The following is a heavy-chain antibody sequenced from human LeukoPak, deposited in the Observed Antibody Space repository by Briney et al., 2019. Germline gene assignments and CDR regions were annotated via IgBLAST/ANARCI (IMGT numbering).Heavy chain of an antibody. Sequence: ASVKVSCKASGYTFTGYFIHWVRQAPGQGLEWMGWINPNSGGTNYAQKLQGRVTMTRDTSISTAYMELSRLRSDDTAVYYCARGGSGRKIDYWGQGTLVTVSS. V-gene: IGHV1-2*02. CDR2: INPNSGGT. J-gene: IGHJ4*02. CDR3: ARGGSGRKIDY. D-gene: IGHD6-19*01. CDR1: GYTFTGYF.